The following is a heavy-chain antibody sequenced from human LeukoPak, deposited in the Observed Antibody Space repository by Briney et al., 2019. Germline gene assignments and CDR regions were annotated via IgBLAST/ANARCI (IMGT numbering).Heavy chain of an antibody. CDR2: IYYSGST. D-gene: IGHD3-22*01. J-gene: IGHJ4*02. V-gene: IGHV4-59*01. Sequence: SETLSLTCTVSGGSISSYYWSWIRQPPGKGLEWIGYIYYSGSTNYNPSLKSRVTISVDTSKNQFSLKLSSVTAADTALYYCARGTYYYDSSGYYSNLYFDWGQGTLVTVSS. CDR3: ARGTYYYDSSGYYSNLYFD. CDR1: GGSISSYY.